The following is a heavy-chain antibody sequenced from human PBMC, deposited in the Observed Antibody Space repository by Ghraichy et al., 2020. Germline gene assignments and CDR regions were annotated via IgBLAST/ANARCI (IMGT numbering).Heavy chain of an antibody. V-gene: IGHV3-13*01. Sequence: LSLTCAASGFTFTSYDFHWVRQATGKGLEWVSAIGTGGDTYYVDSVKGRFTMSRENAKNSVYLQMNSLTAGDTAVYYCTRGGSNWASQSFDLWGRGTLVIVSS. CDR3: TRGGSNWASQSFDL. J-gene: IGHJ2*01. CDR2: IGTGGDT. CDR1: GFTFTSYD. D-gene: IGHD6-13*01.